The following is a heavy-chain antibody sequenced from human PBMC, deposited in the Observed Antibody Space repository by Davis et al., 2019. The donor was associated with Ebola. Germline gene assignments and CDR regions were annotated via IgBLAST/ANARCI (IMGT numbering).Heavy chain of an antibody. D-gene: IGHD3-10*01. CDR3: AREMEGLWFGEPLEP. CDR1: GYTFTSYA. J-gene: IGHJ5*02. Sequence: AASVKVSCKASGYTFTSYAMHWVRQAPGQRLEWMGWINAGNGNTKYSQKFQGRVTITRDTSASTAYMELSSLRSEDTAVYYCAREMEGLWFGEPLEPWGQGTLVTVSS. V-gene: IGHV1-3*01. CDR2: INAGNGNT.